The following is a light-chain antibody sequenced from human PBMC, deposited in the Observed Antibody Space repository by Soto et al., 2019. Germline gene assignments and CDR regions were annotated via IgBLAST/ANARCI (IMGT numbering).Light chain of an antibody. J-gene: IGLJ3*02. Sequence: QSVLTQPPSASGTPGQRVTISCSGSSSNIGSNTVNWYQQLPGTAPKLLIHNNNQRPSGVPDRFSGSKSGTSASLAISGLQSEDEADYYCAAWDDSLNGGVFGGGTKLTVL. V-gene: IGLV1-44*01. CDR3: AAWDDSLNGGV. CDR1: SSNIGSNT. CDR2: NNN.